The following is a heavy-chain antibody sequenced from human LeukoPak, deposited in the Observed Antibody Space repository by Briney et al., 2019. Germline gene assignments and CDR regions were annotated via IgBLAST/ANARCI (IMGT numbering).Heavy chain of an antibody. J-gene: IGHJ3*02. CDR2: ITNNGSAI. CDR1: GFTFSSYE. D-gene: IGHD1-26*01. V-gene: IGHV3-48*03. CDR3: ARVGNLRVGAEDAFDS. Sequence: PGGTLRLSCETSGFTFSSYEMKWVRHRPARRLEGVTFITNNGSAIYYADCVRGRFTVSSDNEKTSLTLQMNSVRADDTAFYFCARVGNLRVGAEDAFDSWGQGTLVSFSS.